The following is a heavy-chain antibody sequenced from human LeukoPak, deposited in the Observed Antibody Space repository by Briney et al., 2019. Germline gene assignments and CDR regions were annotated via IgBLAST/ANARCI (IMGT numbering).Heavy chain of an antibody. V-gene: IGHV1-18*04. Sequence: ASVKFSCKASGYTFTGYYMHWVRQAPGQGLEWMGWISACNGNTNYAQKLQGRVTMTTDTSTSTAYMELRSLRSDDTAVYYCARGPGEWELPTHFDYWGQGTLVTVSS. CDR2: ISACNGNT. CDR3: ARGPGEWELPTHFDY. CDR1: GYTFTGYY. D-gene: IGHD1-26*01. J-gene: IGHJ4*02.